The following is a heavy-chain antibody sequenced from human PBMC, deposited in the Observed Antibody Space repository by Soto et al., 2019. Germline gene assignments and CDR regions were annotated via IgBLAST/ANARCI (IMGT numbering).Heavy chain of an antibody. CDR1: GFTFKDCA. Sequence: QVQLVESGGDVAQPGRSLRLSCAASGFTFKDCAMHWVRQAPGKGLEWVSIIFNDAGNEYYTESVKGRFTISRDNSKNTLYLQMNSLRDEDTAVYYCAKEKGTGRAPNGAYDVWGRGTRVTVSS. CDR2: IFNDAGNE. V-gene: IGHV3-33*06. CDR3: AKEKGTGRAPNGAYDV. D-gene: IGHD2-8*02. J-gene: IGHJ3*01.